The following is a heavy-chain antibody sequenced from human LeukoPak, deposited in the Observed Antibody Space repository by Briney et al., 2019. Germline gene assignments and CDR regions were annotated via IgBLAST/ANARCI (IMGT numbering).Heavy chain of an antibody. D-gene: IGHD6-13*01. CDR2: ISSSSSTI. Sequence: PGGSLRLSCAASGFTFSSYSMNWVRQAPGKGLEWVSYISSSSSTIYCADSVKGRFTISRDNAKNSLSLQMNSLRADDTAVYYCARILFSSSYYWFDPWGQGTLVTVSS. J-gene: IGHJ5*02. CDR1: GFTFSSYS. CDR3: ARILFSSSYYWFDP. V-gene: IGHV3-48*01.